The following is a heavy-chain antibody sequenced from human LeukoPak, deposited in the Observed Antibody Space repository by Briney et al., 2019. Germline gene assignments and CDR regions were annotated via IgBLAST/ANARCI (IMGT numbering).Heavy chain of an antibody. V-gene: IGHV3-23*01. Sequence: GGTLRLSCAASGFTFSNYGMNWVRQAPGKVLEWVSAISGSGGSTYYADSVKGRFTISRDNSKNTLYLQMNSLRAEDTAVYYCAKGTRGLKMYYFDYWGQGTLVTVSS. CDR3: AKGTRGLKMYYFDY. CDR2: ISGSGGST. J-gene: IGHJ4*02. CDR1: GFTFSNYG. D-gene: IGHD3-10*01.